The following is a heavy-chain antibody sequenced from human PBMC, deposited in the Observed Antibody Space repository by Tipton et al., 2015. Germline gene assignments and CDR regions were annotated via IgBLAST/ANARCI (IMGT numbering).Heavy chain of an antibody. CDR2: ISGTGGRT. J-gene: IGHJ6*02. V-gene: IGHV3-23*01. CDR3: AKDKPHHDFWTGYSGMDV. Sequence: SLRLSCAASGFTFSTYAMNWVRQAPGKGLEWVSAISGTGGRTYYADSVKGRFTISRDNSKNTLYLQMNSLRAEDTAVYFCAKDKPHHDFWTGYSGMDVWGQGTTVIVSS. CDR1: GFTFSTYA. D-gene: IGHD3/OR15-3a*01.